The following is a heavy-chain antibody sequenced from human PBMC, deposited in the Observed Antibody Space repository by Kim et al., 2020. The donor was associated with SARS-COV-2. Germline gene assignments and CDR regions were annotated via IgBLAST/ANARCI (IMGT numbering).Heavy chain of an antibody. CDR2: ISAYNGNT. CDR1: GYTFTSYG. J-gene: IGHJ4*02. CDR3: AREAPVPMVRGVPFDY. D-gene: IGHD3-10*01. Sequence: ASVNVSCKASGYTFTSYGISWVRQAPGQGLEWMGWISAYNGNTNYAQKLQGRVTMTTDTSTSTAYMELRSLRSDDTAVYYCAREAPVPMVRGVPFDYWGQGTLVTVSS. V-gene: IGHV1-18*01.